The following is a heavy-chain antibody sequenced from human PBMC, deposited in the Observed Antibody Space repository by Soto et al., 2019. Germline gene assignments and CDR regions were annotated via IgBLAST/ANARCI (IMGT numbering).Heavy chain of an antibody. Sequence: QVQLVQSGAEVKKPGASVKVSCKASGYTFSSHGISWVRQAPGQGLEWMGWISAYNGNTNYAQKLQGRVTMTTHTYTSRAYMELRSPRSDDTAVYYCARDRPFSSYDFYFHFDSWGQGTLVTVSS. CDR1: GYTFSSHG. CDR2: ISAYNGNT. D-gene: IGHD3-3*01. V-gene: IGHV1-18*01. CDR3: ARDRPFSSYDFYFHFDS. J-gene: IGHJ4*02.